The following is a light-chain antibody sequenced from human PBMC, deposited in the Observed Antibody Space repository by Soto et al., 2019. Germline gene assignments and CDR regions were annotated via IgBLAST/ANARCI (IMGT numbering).Light chain of an antibody. CDR2: DAS. CDR1: QSISSW. V-gene: IGKV1-5*01. J-gene: IGKJ1*01. CDR3: QQYNSYST. Sequence: DIPMTQSPSTLSASVGDGVTITCRASQSISSWLAWYQQKPGQAPKLLIYDASSLESGVPSRFSGSGSGTEFTLTISSLQPDDFATYYCQQYNSYSTFGQGTKVEIK.